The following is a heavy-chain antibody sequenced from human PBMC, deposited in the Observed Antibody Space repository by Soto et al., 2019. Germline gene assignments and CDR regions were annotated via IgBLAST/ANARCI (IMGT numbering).Heavy chain of an antibody. CDR3: AYVAAVVTYYYYGMDV. V-gene: IGHV3-23*01. D-gene: IGHD5-18*01. CDR1: GFTFSSYA. Sequence: EVQLLESGGGLVQPGGSLRLSCAASGFTFSSYAMSWVRQAPGKGLEWVSAISGSGGSTYYADSVKGRFTISRDNSKNTLHLQMNSLRAQDTGVYYCAYVAAVVTYYYYGMDVWGQGTTVSVSS. J-gene: IGHJ6*02. CDR2: ISGSGGST.